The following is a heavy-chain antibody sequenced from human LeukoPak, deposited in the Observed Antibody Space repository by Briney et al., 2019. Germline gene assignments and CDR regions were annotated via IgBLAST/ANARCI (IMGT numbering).Heavy chain of an antibody. J-gene: IGHJ4*02. CDR1: GYSISSGYY. D-gene: IGHD3-10*01. V-gene: IGHV4-38-2*02. CDR3: ARAPGRYLDY. CDR2: IYHSGST. Sequence: SETLSLTCTVSGYSISSGYYWVWIRQSPGKGLEWIGSIYHSGSTYYNPSLQSRITISVDTSKNQFSLKLSSGTAAVTAVYYCARAPGRYLDYWGQGTLVTVSS.